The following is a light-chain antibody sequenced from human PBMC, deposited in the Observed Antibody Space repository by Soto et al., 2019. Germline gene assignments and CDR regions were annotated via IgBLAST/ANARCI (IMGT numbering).Light chain of an antibody. CDR3: QHYNDYSWT. Sequence: DIHMTQSPSTLSASVGDRVTITCRASQSISIWLAWYQQKPGRAPNLLIYGTSSLESGVPSRFSGSGSGTEFTLTISSLQPDYFAPSYCQHYNDYSWTFGQGTKVEIK. V-gene: IGKV1-5*03. J-gene: IGKJ1*01. CDR1: QSISIW. CDR2: GTS.